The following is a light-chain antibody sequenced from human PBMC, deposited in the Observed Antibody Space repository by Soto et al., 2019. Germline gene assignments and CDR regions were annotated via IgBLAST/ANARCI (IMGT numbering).Light chain of an antibody. Sequence: DIQMTQSPSTLTASFGDRVPITCRASRSISDWLAWYQQKPGKAPELLIFDASSLKSGVPSRFSGSGSGTEFTLTISRLQHDDVANYYCQQYNSYYPFTFGPGTKVDIK. CDR1: RSISDW. CDR3: QQYNSYYPFT. CDR2: DAS. J-gene: IGKJ3*01. V-gene: IGKV1-5*01.